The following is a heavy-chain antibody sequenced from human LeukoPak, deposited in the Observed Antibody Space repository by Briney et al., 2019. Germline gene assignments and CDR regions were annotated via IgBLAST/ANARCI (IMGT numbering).Heavy chain of an antibody. CDR1: GGSISSGGYY. CDR2: IYHSGST. D-gene: IGHD3-22*01. J-gene: IGHJ1*01. Sequence: PSETLSLTCTVSGGSISSGGYYWSWIRQPPGKGLEWIGYIYHSGSTYYNPSLKSRVTISVDRSKNQFSLKLSSVTAADTAVYYCAKEGRLTMIVGGYFQHWGQGTLVTVSS. V-gene: IGHV4-30-2*02. CDR3: AKEGRLTMIVGGYFQH.